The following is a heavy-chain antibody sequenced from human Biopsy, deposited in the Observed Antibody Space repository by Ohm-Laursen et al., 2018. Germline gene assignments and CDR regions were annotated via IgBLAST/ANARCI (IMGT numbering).Heavy chain of an antibody. J-gene: IGHJ5*02. CDR3: ARHPTGFWFDP. Sequence: TLSLTCSVSGGSIISYYWTWIRQPPGKGLEWIGHVYNGGITYYNPSLQSRVTMSVDTSKNQFSLNLTSVTAADTAVYYCARHPTGFWFDPWGQGTLVTVSS. V-gene: IGHV4-59*04. CDR2: VYNGGIT. CDR1: GGSIISYY.